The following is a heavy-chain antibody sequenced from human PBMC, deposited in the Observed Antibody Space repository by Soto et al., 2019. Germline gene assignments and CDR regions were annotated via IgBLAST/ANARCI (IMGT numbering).Heavy chain of an antibody. Sequence: QVQLVESGGGVVQPGRSLRLSCAAPGFTFSRYGMHWVRQAPGKGLEWVALISYVGSKTYYADSVKGRFTISRDNSKNTLYLQMSSLRVEDTAVYYCAKVRLRDYSLGYVFDSWGQGTLVTVSS. CDR3: AKVRLRDYSLGYVFDS. J-gene: IGHJ4*02. D-gene: IGHD5-18*01. CDR1: GFTFSRYG. V-gene: IGHV3-30*18. CDR2: ISYVGSKT.